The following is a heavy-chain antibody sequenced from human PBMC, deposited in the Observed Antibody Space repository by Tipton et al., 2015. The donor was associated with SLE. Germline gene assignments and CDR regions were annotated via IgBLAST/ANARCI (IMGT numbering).Heavy chain of an antibody. Sequence: TLSLTCTVSGGPISSSSYYWGWIRQPPGKGLEWIGSIYYSGSTYYNPSLKSRVTISVDTSKNQFSLKLSSVTAADTAVYYCARLGGKVDYWGQGTLVTVSS. CDR1: GGPISSSSYY. V-gene: IGHV4-39*01. CDR2: IYYSGST. CDR3: ARLGGKVDY. D-gene: IGHD1-26*01. J-gene: IGHJ4*02.